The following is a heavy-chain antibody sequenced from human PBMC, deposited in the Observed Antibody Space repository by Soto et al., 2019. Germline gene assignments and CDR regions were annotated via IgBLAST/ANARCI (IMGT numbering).Heavy chain of an antibody. J-gene: IGHJ3*01. CDR3: ARDGGSY. Sequence: QVRLVESGGGVVQPGRSLRLSCAASGFTFSTYAMHWLRRAPGKGLEWVAVISYDATNKYYADSVKGRFTISRDNSKNTLSLQINSLRAEDTALYYCARDGGSYWGQGTMVIVSS. CDR1: GFTFSTYA. D-gene: IGHD3-10*01. V-gene: IGHV3-30-3*01. CDR2: ISYDATNK.